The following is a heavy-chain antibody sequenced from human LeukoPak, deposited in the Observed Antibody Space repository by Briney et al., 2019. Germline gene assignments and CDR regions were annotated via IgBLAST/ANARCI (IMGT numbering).Heavy chain of an antibody. CDR1: GFTFSSYS. Sequence: PGGSLRLSCAASGFTFSSYSMNWVHQAPGKGLEWVSSISSSSSYIYYADSVKGRFTISRDNAKNSLYLQMNSLRAEDTAVYYCASWIAVAGKGDYWGQGTLVTVSS. V-gene: IGHV3-21*01. CDR3: ASWIAVAGKGDY. CDR2: ISSSSSYI. J-gene: IGHJ4*02. D-gene: IGHD6-19*01.